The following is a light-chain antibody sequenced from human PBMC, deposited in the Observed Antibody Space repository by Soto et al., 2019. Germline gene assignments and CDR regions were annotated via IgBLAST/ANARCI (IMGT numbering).Light chain of an antibody. CDR2: SAY. CDR3: QQSYNFPRT. Sequence: DIQVTQSPSSLSASMGDSVTITCRARQKIDTYLNWYLQKPGQAPKLLIYSAYSLQSGVSPRFSGDGSGTDFTLTISSLQPEDFATYYCQQSYNFPRTFGQGTTV. V-gene: IGKV1-39*01. CDR1: QKIDTY. J-gene: IGKJ1*01.